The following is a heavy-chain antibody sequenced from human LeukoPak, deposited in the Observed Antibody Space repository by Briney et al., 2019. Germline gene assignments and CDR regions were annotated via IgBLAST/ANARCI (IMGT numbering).Heavy chain of an antibody. CDR2: INQDGSEI. V-gene: IGHV3-7*01. Sequence: HPGGSLRLSCAASGFTFSSYWMTWVRQAPGKGLEWVANINQDGSEIYYVDSVKGRFTISRDNAKNSLYLQMNSLRAEDTAVYYCARPRITSRGTNSYWFDPWGQGTLVTVSS. J-gene: IGHJ5*02. CDR1: GFTFSSYW. CDR3: ARPRITSRGTNSYWFDP. D-gene: IGHD3-10*01.